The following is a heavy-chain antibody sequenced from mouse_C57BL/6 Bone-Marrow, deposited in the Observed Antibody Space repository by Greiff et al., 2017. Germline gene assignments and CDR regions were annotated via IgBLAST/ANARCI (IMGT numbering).Heavy chain of an antibody. CDR2: LDPSDSYT. Sequence: QVQLQQPGAELVRPGTSVKLSCKASGYTFTSYWMHWVKQRPGQGLAWIGVLDPSDSYTNYNQKFKGKATLHVDTSSSTAYMQLSSLTAEDSAVYYCARSDYYGSSYDYWYFDVWGTGTTVTVSS. D-gene: IGHD1-1*01. J-gene: IGHJ1*03. CDR3: ARSDYYGSSYDYWYFDV. V-gene: IGHV1-59*01. CDR1: GYTFTSYW.